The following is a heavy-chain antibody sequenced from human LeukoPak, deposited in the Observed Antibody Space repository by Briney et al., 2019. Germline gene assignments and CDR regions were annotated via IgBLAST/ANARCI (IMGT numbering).Heavy chain of an antibody. CDR2: ISYDGSNK. Sequence: LSLTCAVYGGSFSGYYWSWVRQAPGKGLEWVAVISYDGSNKYYADSVKGRFTISRDNSKNTLYLQMNSLRAEDTAVYYCATTHPSYCSGGSCYIDYWGQGTLVTVSS. J-gene: IGHJ4*02. V-gene: IGHV3-30*03. D-gene: IGHD2-15*01. CDR3: ATTHPSYCSGGSCYIDY. CDR1: GGSFSGYY.